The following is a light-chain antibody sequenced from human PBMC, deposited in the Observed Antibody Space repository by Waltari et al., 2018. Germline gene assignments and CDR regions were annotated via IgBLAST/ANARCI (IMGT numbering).Light chain of an antibody. CDR2: WAS. CDR3: QQFQSTPST. J-gene: IGKJ5*01. V-gene: IGKV4-1*01. Sequence: DILMTQSPDSLAASLGQRPTINCQSSQSVLSTSNNKNNLPWFQQKPGQPPKLRIYWASTREAGVPDRFSGSGSGTDVSLTISSLQAEVVAGYVCQQFQSTPSTFGQGTRLEI. CDR1: QSVLSTSNNKNN.